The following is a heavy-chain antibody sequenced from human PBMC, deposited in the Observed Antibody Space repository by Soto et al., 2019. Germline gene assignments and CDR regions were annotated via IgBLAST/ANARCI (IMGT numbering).Heavy chain of an antibody. CDR3: ASHRWPYYDILTGYYD. Sequence: QVQLVQSGAEVKKPGASVKVSCKASGYTFTSYGISWVRQAPGQGLERMGWISAYNGNTNYAQKLQGRVTMTTDTSTSTAYMELRSLRSDDTAVYYCASHRWPYYDILTGYYDWGQGTLVTVSS. D-gene: IGHD3-9*01. V-gene: IGHV1-18*01. J-gene: IGHJ4*02. CDR1: GYTFTSYG. CDR2: ISAYNGNT.